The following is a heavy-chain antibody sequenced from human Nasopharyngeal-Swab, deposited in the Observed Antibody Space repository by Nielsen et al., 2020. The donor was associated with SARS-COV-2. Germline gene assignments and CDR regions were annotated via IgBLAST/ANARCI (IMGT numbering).Heavy chain of an antibody. CDR2: ISSSSSTI. CDR3: ARDLSGTTVLLGYYYYGMDV. J-gene: IGHJ6*02. V-gene: IGHV3-48*01. D-gene: IGHD1-7*01. Sequence: ETLSLTCAASGFTFSSYSMNWVRQAPGKGLEWVSYISSSSSTIYYADSVKGRFTISRDNAKNSLYLQMNSLRAEDTAVYYCARDLSGTTVLLGYYYYGMDVWGQGTTVTVSS. CDR1: GFTFSSYS.